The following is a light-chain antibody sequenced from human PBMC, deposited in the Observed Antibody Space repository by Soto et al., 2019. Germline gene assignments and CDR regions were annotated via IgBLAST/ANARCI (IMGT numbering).Light chain of an antibody. J-gene: IGLJ2*01. CDR1: SSDAGGYNY. CDR2: DVS. CDR3: SSYTSSSTLMV. V-gene: IGLV2-14*01. Sequence: QSALTHPASVSVSPGQSITISCTGTSSDAGGYNYVSWYQQHPGKAPKLMIYDVSNRTSGVSNRFAGSKSGNTASLTSSGLQAEDGADYYCSSYTSSSTLMVFGGGTKVTVL.